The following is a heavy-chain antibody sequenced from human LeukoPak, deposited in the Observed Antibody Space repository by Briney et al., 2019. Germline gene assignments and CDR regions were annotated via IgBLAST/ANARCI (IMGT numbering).Heavy chain of an antibody. V-gene: IGHV1-3*01. J-gene: IGHJ5*02. CDR1: GYTFTSYA. Sequence: ASVKVSCKASGYTFTSYAMHWVRQAPGQRLEWMGWINAGNGNTKYSQKFQGRVTITRDTSASTAYMELSSLRSEDTAVYYCARDRRTGGSGRSSGYNWFDPWGQGTLVTVSS. D-gene: IGHD3-10*01. CDR3: ARDRRTGGSGRSSGYNWFDP. CDR2: INAGNGNT.